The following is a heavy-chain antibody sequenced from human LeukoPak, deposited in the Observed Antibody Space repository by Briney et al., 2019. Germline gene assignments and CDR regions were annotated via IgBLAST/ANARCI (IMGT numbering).Heavy chain of an antibody. CDR3: ARKSTSDYSYGYVSRFDY. CDR2: IYYSGST. Sequence: SETLSLTCTVSGGSISSYYWSWIRQPPGKGLEWIGYIYYSGSTNYNPSLKSRVTISVDTSKNQFSLKLSSVTAADTAVYYCARKSTSDYSYGYVSRFDYWGQGTLVTVSS. J-gene: IGHJ4*02. CDR1: GGSISSYY. V-gene: IGHV4-59*12. D-gene: IGHD5-18*01.